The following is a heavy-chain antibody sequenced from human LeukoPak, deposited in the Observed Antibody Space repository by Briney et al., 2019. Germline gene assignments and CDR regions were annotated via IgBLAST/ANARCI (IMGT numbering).Heavy chain of an antibody. Sequence: PGGSLRLSCAAAGFTFSSYSMNWVRQAPGKGLEWVSYISSSSSTIYYADSVKGRFTIPRDNAKNSLYLQMNSLRDEDTAVYYCARDPRRYSYAIVYYYYGMDVWGQGTTVTVSS. CDR1: GFTFSSYS. D-gene: IGHD5-18*01. CDR2: ISSSSSTI. V-gene: IGHV3-48*02. CDR3: ARDPRRYSYAIVYYYYGMDV. J-gene: IGHJ6*02.